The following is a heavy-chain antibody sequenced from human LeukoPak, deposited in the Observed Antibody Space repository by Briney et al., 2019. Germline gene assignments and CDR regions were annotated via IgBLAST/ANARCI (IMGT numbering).Heavy chain of an antibody. V-gene: IGHV4-4*07. J-gene: IGHJ4*02. D-gene: IGHD5-18*01. CDR3: ARGSFGHFDR. CDR1: GGSINDYY. CDR2: FYSSGGT. Sequence: PPETLSLTCSVSGGSINDYYWNWIRQPAGKGLEWIGRFYSSGGTYYNPSLKSPVSISVDKSKNQFSLKLNSVTAADTAVYYCARGSFGHFDRWGQGTLVTVSS.